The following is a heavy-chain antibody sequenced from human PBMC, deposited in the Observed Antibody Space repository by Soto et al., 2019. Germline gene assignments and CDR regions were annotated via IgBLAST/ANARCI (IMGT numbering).Heavy chain of an antibody. D-gene: IGHD3-22*01. CDR3: ARSLDSYYYYYYMDV. CDR1: GFTFSSYG. V-gene: IGHV3-33*01. Sequence: GGSLRLSCAASGFTFSSYGMHWVRQAPGKGLEWVAVIWYDGSNKYYADSVKGRFTISRDNSKNTLYLQMNSLRAEDTAVYYCARSLDSYYYYYYMDVWGKGTTVTVSS. CDR2: IWYDGSNK. J-gene: IGHJ6*03.